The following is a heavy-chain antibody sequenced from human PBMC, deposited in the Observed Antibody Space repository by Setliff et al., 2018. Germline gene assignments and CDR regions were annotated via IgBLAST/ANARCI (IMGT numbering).Heavy chain of an antibody. CDR2: ITNNDDTM. D-gene: IGHD6-25*01. Sequence: GGSLRLSCAASGFTFRDYYMSWLRQTPGKGLEWISYITNNDDTMYVADSVKGRFTVSRDNAKNSLFLQMNNLRAEDTAVFYCVPGRGSWGQGALVTVSS. CDR3: VPGRGS. V-gene: IGHV3-11*04. CDR1: GFTFRDYY. J-gene: IGHJ5*02.